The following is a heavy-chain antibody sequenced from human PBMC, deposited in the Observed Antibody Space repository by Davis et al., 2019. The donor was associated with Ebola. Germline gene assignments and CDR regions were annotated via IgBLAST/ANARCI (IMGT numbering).Heavy chain of an antibody. CDR2: INHSGST. Sequence: PSETLSLTCAVYGGSFSGYYWSWIRQPPGKGLEWIGEINHSGSTNYNPSLKSRVTISVDTSKNQFSLKLSSVTAADTAVYYCASRIAVAGTLYFDYWGQGTLVTVSS. V-gene: IGHV4-34*01. D-gene: IGHD6-19*01. CDR3: ASRIAVAGTLYFDY. CDR1: GGSFSGYY. J-gene: IGHJ4*02.